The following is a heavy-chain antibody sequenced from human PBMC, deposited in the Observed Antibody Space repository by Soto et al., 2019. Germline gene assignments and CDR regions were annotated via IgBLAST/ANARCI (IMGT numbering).Heavy chain of an antibody. D-gene: IGHD2-2*02. Sequence: EVQLVESGGGLVQPGRSLRLSCAASGFTVDDYALQWVRQAPGKGLEWVSGVSWNSGSIGYAYSVKGRFTISRDNVKNALYLQMNSLRAEDTALYYCARSISYPYYFDYWGQGTLVNVS. CDR2: VSWNSGSI. J-gene: IGHJ4*02. V-gene: IGHV3-9*01. CDR1: GFTVDDYA. CDR3: ARSISYPYYFDY.